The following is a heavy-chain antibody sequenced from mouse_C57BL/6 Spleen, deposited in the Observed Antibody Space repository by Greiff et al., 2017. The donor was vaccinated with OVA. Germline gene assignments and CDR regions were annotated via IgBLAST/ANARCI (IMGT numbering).Heavy chain of an antibody. CDR1: GFTFSSYA. J-gene: IGHJ3*01. CDR2: ISDGGSYT. D-gene: IGHD2-4*01. CDR3: AREGGLRRRFAY. Sequence: EVQLVESGGGLVTPGGSLKLSCAASGFTFSSYAMSWVRQTPEKKLAWVATISDGGSYTYYPDNVKGRFTISRDNAKNNLYLQMSHLKSEDTAMYYCAREGGLRRRFAYWGQGTLVTVSA. V-gene: IGHV5-4*01.